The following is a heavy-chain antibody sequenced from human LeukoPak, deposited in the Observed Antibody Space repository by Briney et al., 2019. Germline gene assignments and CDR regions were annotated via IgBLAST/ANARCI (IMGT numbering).Heavy chain of an antibody. V-gene: IGHV1-69*06. D-gene: IGHD3-10*01. CDR2: IIPIFGTA. J-gene: IGHJ6*04. CDR1: GGTFSSYA. CDR3: ARGNYYGSGRHTTGYYYYGMDV. Sequence: SVKVSCKASGGTFSSYAISWVRQAPGQGLEWMGGIIPIFGTANYAQKFQGRVTITADKSTSTAYMELSSLRSEDTAVYYCARGNYYGSGRHTTGYYYYGMDVWGKGTTVTVSS.